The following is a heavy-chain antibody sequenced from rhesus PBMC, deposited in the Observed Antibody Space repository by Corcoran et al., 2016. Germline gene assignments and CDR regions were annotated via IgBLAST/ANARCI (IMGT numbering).Heavy chain of an antibody. D-gene: IGHD3-3*01. V-gene: IGHV4-80*01. CDR3: ARTYYNIWTGYLDY. CDR2: INGNSGST. CDR1: GGSFSSYW. J-gene: IGHJ4*01. Sequence: QVQLQESGPGLVKPSETLSLTCAVSGGSFSSYWWSWIRQPPGKGLEWIWEINGNSGSTNYKPSLKSRVTLSKAASKNQFSLKLSSVTAADTAVYYCARTYYNIWTGYLDYWGQGVLVTVSS.